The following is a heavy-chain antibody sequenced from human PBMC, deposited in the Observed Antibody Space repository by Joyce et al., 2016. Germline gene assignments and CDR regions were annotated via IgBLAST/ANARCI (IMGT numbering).Heavy chain of an antibody. CDR3: ARVTWFGDKGFDY. D-gene: IGHD3-10*01. J-gene: IGHJ4*02. CDR1: GGSISSGDYY. CDR2: IYYTGST. Sequence: QVQLQESGPGLVKPSQTLSLTCSVSGGSISSGDYYWSWIRQPPGKDLEWIGYIYYTGSTYYNLSLKSRITMSVDTSKNQFSLKLSSVTAADTAVYYCARVTWFGDKGFDYWGQGTLVTVSS. V-gene: IGHV4-30-4*01.